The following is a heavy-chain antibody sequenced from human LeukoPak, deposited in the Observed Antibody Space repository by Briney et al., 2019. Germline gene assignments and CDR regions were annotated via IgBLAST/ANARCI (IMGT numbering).Heavy chain of an antibody. CDR3: ARVLSGSYYFDY. D-gene: IGHD1-26*01. CDR2: ISPYNGNK. V-gene: IGHV1-18*01. Sequence: GASVKVSCKASGYTFTSYGMSWVRQAPGQGLEWMGLISPYNGNKNYAQKVQGRVTMTRDTSTSTAYMELRSLRSDDTAVYYCARVLSGSYYFDYWGQGTLVTVSS. CDR1: GYTFTSYG. J-gene: IGHJ4*02.